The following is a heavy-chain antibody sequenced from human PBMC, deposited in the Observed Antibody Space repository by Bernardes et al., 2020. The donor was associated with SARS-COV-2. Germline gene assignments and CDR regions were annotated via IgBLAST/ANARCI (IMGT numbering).Heavy chain of an antibody. CDR1: GFPFSYYW. V-gene: IGHV3-74*01. CDR2: INTDGSTT. Sequence: SLSLSCATSGFPFSYYWMHLVRQAPGEGLVWVSRINTDGSTTNYADSVTGRFTISRDNARNTVYLQMNSLRVEDTAVYYCARAGDYRFTYWGQGNLVTVSS. CDR3: ARAGDYRFTY. J-gene: IGHJ4*02. D-gene: IGHD4-17*01.